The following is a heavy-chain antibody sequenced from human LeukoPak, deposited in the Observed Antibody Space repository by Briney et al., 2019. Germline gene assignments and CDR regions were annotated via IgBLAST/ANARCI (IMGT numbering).Heavy chain of an antibody. D-gene: IGHD6-19*01. CDR1: GFTFSSYA. Sequence: GGSLRLSCAASGFTFSSYAMSWVRQAPGKGLEWVSAIGGSGGSTYYADSVKGRFTISRDNSKNTLYLQMNSLRAEDTAVYYCAKGMEQWLVTELDYWGQGTLVTVSS. V-gene: IGHV3-23*01. CDR3: AKGMEQWLVTELDY. J-gene: IGHJ4*02. CDR2: IGGSGGST.